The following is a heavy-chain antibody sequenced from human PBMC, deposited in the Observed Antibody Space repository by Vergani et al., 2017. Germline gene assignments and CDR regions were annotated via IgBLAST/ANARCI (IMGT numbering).Heavy chain of an antibody. CDR1: GFTFSSYA. J-gene: IGHJ4*02. CDR3: AKKRGYSYGYQLDY. Sequence: EVQLLESGGGLVQPGGSLRLSCAASGFTFSSYAMSWVRKAPGKGLEWVSAISGSGGSTYYADSVKGRFTISRDNSKNTLYLQMNSLRAEDTAVYYCAKKRGYSYGYQLDYWGQGTLVTVSS. CDR2: ISGSGGST. V-gene: IGHV3-23*01. D-gene: IGHD5-18*01.